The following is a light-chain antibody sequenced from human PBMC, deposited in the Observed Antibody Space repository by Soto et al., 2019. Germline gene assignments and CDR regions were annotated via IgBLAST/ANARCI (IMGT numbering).Light chain of an antibody. V-gene: IGLV2-14*01. CDR2: EVS. Sequence: QSALTQPASVSGSPGQSITISCTGISSDVGDYKYVSWYQQYPGKAPKLMIYEVSNRPSGVSNRFSGSKSGNTASLTISGLQAEDEADYYCTSYTSTNTLEGVFGGGTKLTVL. CDR1: SSDVGDYKY. CDR3: TSYTSTNTLEGV. J-gene: IGLJ3*02.